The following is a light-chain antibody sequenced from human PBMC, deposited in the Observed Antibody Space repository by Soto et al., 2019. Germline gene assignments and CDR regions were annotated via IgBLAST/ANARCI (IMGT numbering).Light chain of an antibody. CDR1: QSVSSY. Sequence: EIVLTQSPATLSLSPGESATLSCRASQSVSSYLAWYQQKPGQAPRLLIYDASNRATGIPARFSGSGSGTDFTLTISSLETEDSAIYYCQQRLNWPPLTFGGGTKVEIK. CDR3: QQRLNWPPLT. CDR2: DAS. J-gene: IGKJ4*01. V-gene: IGKV3-11*01.